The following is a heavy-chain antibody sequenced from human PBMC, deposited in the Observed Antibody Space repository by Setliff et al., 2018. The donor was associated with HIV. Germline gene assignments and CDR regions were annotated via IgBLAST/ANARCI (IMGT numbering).Heavy chain of an antibody. D-gene: IGHD3-3*01. CDR2: IYTTGRT. V-gene: IGHV4-61*09. CDR1: GDSISSANYF. CDR3: ARSGDFWSGYYYYYYYMDV. J-gene: IGHJ6*03. Sequence: SETLSLTCTVSGDSISSANYFWNWIRQPAGKGLEWIGHIYTTGRTNYNPSLKSRVTISLDTSKNQFSLKLSSVTAADTAVYYCARSGDFWSGYYYYYYYMDVWGKGTTVTVSS.